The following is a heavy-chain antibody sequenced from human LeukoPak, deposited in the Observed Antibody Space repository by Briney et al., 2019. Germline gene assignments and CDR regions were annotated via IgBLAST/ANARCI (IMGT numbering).Heavy chain of an antibody. D-gene: IGHD6-19*01. V-gene: IGHV4-59*01. CDR1: GVSINKYY. CDR2: IYYSGST. CDR3: ARYGVAGTFDY. Sequence: SETLSLTCTVSGVSINKYYWSWIRQPPGKGLEWIGDIYYSGSTNYNPSLKSRVTISVDTSKNQFSLKLSSVTAADTAVYYCARYGVAGTFDYWGQGTLVTVSS. J-gene: IGHJ4*02.